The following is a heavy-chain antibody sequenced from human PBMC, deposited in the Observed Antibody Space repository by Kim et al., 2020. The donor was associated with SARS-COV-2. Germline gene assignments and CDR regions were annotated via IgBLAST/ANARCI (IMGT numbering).Heavy chain of an antibody. CDR2: ISAYNGNT. V-gene: IGHV1-18*04. J-gene: IGHJ3*02. CDR3: ARGGWSTDITNWNYGPVAFDI. Sequence: ASVKVSCKASGYTFTSYGISWVRQAPGQGLEWMGWISAYNGNTNYAQKLQGRVTMTTDTSTSTAYMELRSLRSDDTAVYYCARGGWSTDITNWNYGPVAFDIWGQGTMVTVSS. D-gene: IGHD1-7*01. CDR1: GYTFTSYG.